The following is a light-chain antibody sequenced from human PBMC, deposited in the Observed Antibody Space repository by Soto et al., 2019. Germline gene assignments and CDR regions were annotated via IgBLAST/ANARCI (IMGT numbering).Light chain of an antibody. Sequence: QSALTQPASVSGSPGQSITISCTGTSSDVGGYNYVSWYQHHPGKAPTLMIYDVSNRPSGVSNRVSGSKSGNTASLIISGLQAEDEADYYCSSYTSSSTLSTYVFGTGTKLTVL. CDR1: SSDVGGYNY. CDR2: DVS. J-gene: IGLJ1*01. V-gene: IGLV2-14*03. CDR3: SSYTSSSTLSTYV.